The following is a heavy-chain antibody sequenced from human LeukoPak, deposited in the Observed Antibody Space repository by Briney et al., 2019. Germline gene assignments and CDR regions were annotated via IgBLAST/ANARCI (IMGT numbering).Heavy chain of an antibody. CDR3: ARDLSKYYGSGSPFDY. V-gene: IGHV3-21*01. CDR2: ISSSSSYI. CDR1: GFTFSSYS. Sequence: GGSLRLSCAVSGFTFSSYSMNWVRQAPGKGLEGVSSISSSSSYIYYADSVKGRFTISRDNAKNSMYLQMNSLRAEDTAVYYCARDLSKYYGSGSPFDYWGQGTLVTVSS. D-gene: IGHD3-10*01. J-gene: IGHJ4*02.